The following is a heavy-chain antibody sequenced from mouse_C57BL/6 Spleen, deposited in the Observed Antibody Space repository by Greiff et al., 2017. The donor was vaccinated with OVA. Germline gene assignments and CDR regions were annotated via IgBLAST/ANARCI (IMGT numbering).Heavy chain of an antibody. CDR2: ISYDGSN. CDR1: GYSITSGYY. Sequence: DVKLVESGPGLVKPSQSLSLTCSVTGYSITSGYYWNWIRQFPGNKLEWMGYISYDGSNNYNPSLKNRISITRDTSKNQFFLKLNSVTTEDTATYYCAREELDDYFDYWGQGTTLTVSS. J-gene: IGHJ2*01. V-gene: IGHV3-6*01. CDR3: AREELDDYFDY.